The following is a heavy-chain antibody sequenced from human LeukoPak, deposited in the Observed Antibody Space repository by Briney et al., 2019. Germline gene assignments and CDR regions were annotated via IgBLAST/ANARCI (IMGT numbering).Heavy chain of an antibody. V-gene: IGHV4-39*07. D-gene: IGHD4-23*01. J-gene: IGHJ4*02. CDR1: GFTFSSYE. CDR3: ARLSRRWGIDY. Sequence: GSLRLSCAASGFTFSSYEMNWVRQAPGKGLEWIGSIYYSGSTYYNPSLKSRVTISVDTSKNQFSLKLSSVTAADTAVYYCARLSRRWGIDYWGQGTLVTVSS. CDR2: IYYSGST.